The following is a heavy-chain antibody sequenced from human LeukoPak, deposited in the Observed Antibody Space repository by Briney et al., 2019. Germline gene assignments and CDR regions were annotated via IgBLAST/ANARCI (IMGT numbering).Heavy chain of an antibody. J-gene: IGHJ4*02. D-gene: IGHD2-2*01. CDR1: GFTFSSFR. CDR3: ARDGGGYCSSTSCYGNDY. V-gene: IGHV3-21*01. Sequence: GGSLRLSCAASGFTFSSFRMNWVGQAPGKGLEWVSSISSSSSDIYYTNSVRGRFAISRDNAKNSLYLQMNSLRAEDTAVYYCARDGGGYCSSTSCYGNDYWGQGTLVTVSS. CDR2: ISSSSSDI.